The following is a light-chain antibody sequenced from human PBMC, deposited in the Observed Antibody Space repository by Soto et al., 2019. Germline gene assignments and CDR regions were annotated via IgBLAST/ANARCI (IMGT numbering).Light chain of an antibody. CDR3: HQYGSSWT. CDR1: QSVINSY. J-gene: IGKJ1*01. CDR2: GIS. V-gene: IGKV3-20*01. Sequence: EVVLTQSPGTLSLFPGERATLSCRASQSVINSYLAWYQQKPGQAPRPLIYGISNRATGIPGRFSGSGSGTDFTLTISRLEPEDFAVYYCHQYGSSWTFGQGTKVDIK.